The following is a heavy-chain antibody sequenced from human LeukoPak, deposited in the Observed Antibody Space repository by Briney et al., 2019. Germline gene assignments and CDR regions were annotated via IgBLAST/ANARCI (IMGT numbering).Heavy chain of an antibody. CDR1: GGSFSGYY. J-gene: IGHJ4*02. V-gene: IGHV4-34*01. CDR2: INHSGST. D-gene: IGHD1-26*01. CDR3: ATTQWDQPFDY. Sequence: SETLSLTCAVYGGSFSGYYWSWIRQPPGNGLEWIGEINHSGSTNYNPSLKSRVTISVDTSKNQFSLKLSSVTAADTAVYYCATTQWDQPFDYWGQGTLVTVSS.